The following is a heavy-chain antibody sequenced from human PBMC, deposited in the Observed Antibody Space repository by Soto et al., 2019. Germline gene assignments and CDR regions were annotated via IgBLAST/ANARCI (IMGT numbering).Heavy chain of an antibody. CDR3: ARVGRNCSGGSCFAFDI. CDR2: IYYSGST. Sequence: SETLSLSCTVSGGSISSGGYYWSWIRQHPGKGLEWIGYIYYSGSTYYNPSLKSRVTISVDTSKNQFSLKLSSVTAADTAVYYCARVGRNCSGGSCFAFDIWGQGTMVTVSS. D-gene: IGHD2-15*01. V-gene: IGHV4-31*03. CDR1: GGSISSGGYY. J-gene: IGHJ3*02.